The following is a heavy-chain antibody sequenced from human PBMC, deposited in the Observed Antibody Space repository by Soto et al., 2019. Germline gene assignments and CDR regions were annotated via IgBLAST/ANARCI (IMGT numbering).Heavy chain of an antibody. D-gene: IGHD3-10*01. Sequence: EVQLVESGGVVVQPGGSLRLSCAASGFTFDDYTMHWVRQAPGKGLEWVSLISWDGGSTYYADSVKGRFTISRDNSKNFVYLQMTSLRTEDTSLYNCAKDFYIGSGSYTGSAAFDIWGQGTMVTLSS. J-gene: IGHJ3*02. V-gene: IGHV3-43*01. CDR1: GFTFDDYT. CDR3: AKDFYIGSGSYTGSAAFDI. CDR2: ISWDGGST.